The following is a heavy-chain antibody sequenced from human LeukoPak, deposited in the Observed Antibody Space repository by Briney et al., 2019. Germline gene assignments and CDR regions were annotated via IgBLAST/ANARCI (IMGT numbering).Heavy chain of an antibody. CDR1: GFTFNNYG. CDR3: AKYGYSYGNDAFDI. D-gene: IGHD5-18*01. J-gene: IGHJ3*02. V-gene: IGHV3-30*18. Sequence: GRSLRLSCAASGFTFNNYGMHWVRQAPGKGLEWVAIISFDGTKTYYADSVKGRFTISRDNSKNTLYLQMNSLRAEDTAVYYCAKYGYSYGNDAFDIWGQGTMVTVSS. CDR2: ISFDGTKT.